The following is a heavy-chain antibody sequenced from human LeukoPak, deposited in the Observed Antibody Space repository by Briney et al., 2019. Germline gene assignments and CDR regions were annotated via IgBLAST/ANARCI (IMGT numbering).Heavy chain of an antibody. CDR3: ASRSMASDY. CDR1: GFTFSKFG. V-gene: IGHV3-30*03. J-gene: IGHJ4*02. Sequence: GRSLRLSCAASGFTFSKFGMHWVRQAPGKGLEWVALISDDGRNKYYADSVKGRFTISRDNSKNTLYLQMSSLRAEDTAVYYCASRSMASDYWGQGTLVTVSS. CDR2: ISDDGRNK. D-gene: IGHD2/OR15-2a*01.